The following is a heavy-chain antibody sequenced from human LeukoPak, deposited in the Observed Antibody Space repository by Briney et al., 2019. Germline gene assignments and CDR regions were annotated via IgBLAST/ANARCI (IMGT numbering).Heavy chain of an antibody. J-gene: IGHJ4*02. CDR1: GYTFTGYY. D-gene: IGHD3-22*01. V-gene: IGHV1-2*02. CDR2: INPNSGGT. CDR3: ARDPGATYYYDSSGYCDY. Sequence: ASVKVSRKASGYTFTGYYMHWVRQAPGQGLEWMGWINPNSGGTNYAQKFQGRVTMTRDTSISTAYMELSRLRSDDTAVYYCARDPGATYYYDSSGYCDYWGQGTLVTVSS.